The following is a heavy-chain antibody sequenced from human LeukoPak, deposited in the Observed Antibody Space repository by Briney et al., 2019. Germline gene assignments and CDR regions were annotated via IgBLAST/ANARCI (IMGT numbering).Heavy chain of an antibody. CDR3: ARDAVDHWFDP. CDR1: GFTFSSYA. CDR2: ISSSSSYI. V-gene: IGHV3-21*01. J-gene: IGHJ5*02. Sequence: GGSLRLSCAASGFTFSSYAMNWVRQAPGKGLEWVSSISSSSSYIYYADSVKGRFTISRDNAKNSLYLQMNSLRAEDTDVYYCARDAVDHWFDPWGQGTLVTVSS.